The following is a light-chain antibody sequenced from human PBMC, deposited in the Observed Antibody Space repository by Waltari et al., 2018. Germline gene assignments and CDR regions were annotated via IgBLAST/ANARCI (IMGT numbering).Light chain of an antibody. CDR1: QYISTY. CDR2: AAS. Sequence: DFQMTQSPSSLSASVGDRVTITCRASQYISTYLNWYQQKPGKGPKLLIYAASTLQSGVPSRFSGSGAGTDFTFTISSLQLEDVATDYCQQSYDTPRTFGQGTKVEVK. CDR3: QQSYDTPRT. J-gene: IGKJ1*01. V-gene: IGKV1-39*01.